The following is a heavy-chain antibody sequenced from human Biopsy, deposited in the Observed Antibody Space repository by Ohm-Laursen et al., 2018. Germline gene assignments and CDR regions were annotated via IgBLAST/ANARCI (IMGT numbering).Heavy chain of an antibody. CDR3: ARGYSRRVSIFEASVYWFDT. D-gene: IGHD2-21*01. V-gene: IGHV1-8*01. Sequence: ASVKVSCKASGYSFSTYDVNWVRQARGQGLEWMGWMIPSSGKTGYAQRFQGRVTLTMNTSISTAYMELSGLRSEDTAVYFCARGYSRRVSIFEASVYWFDTWGQGTLVTVSS. CDR2: MIPSSGKT. J-gene: IGHJ5*02. CDR1: GYSFSTYD.